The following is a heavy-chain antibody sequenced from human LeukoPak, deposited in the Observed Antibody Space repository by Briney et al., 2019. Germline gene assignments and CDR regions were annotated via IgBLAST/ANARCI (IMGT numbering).Heavy chain of an antibody. V-gene: IGHV3-30-3*01. D-gene: IGHD3-3*01. CDR3: AKVFRYDFWSGYYTELFDY. Sequence: GGSLRLSCAASGFTFSSYAMHWVRQAPGKGLEWVAVISYDGSNKYYADSVKGRFTISRDNSKNTLYLQMNSLRAEDTAVYYCAKVFRYDFWSGYYTELFDYWGQGTLVSVSS. CDR1: GFTFSSYA. J-gene: IGHJ4*02. CDR2: ISYDGSNK.